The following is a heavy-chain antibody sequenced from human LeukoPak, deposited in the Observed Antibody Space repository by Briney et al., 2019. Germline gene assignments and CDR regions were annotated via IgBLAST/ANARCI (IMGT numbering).Heavy chain of an antibody. CDR2: ISDSSGTI. J-gene: IGHJ3*02. V-gene: IGHV3-48*01. CDR3: AKDRFDSSGYYHPAASDI. D-gene: IGHD3-22*01. CDR1: GLTFSSYS. Sequence: GGSLRLSCAASGLTFSSYSMNWVRQAPGKGLEWLSYISDSSGTIFYADSVRGRFTISRDNAKNSLYLQMNSLRAEDTAVYYCAKDRFDSSGYYHPAASDIWGQGTMVTVSS.